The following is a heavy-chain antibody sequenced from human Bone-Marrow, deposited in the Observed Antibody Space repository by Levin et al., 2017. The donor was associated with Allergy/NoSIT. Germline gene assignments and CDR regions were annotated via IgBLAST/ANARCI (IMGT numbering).Heavy chain of an antibody. V-gene: IGHV1-24*01. CDR3: AAMLILREYNEFVAADSQDNWLDP. J-gene: IGHJ5*02. Sequence: GESLKISCKVSGDTLTEVSIHWVRQAPGKGFEWMGGFHPEDAETIYAQQFQGRVTMTEDISTDTAYMELRSLRSDDTAVYFCAAMLILREYNEFVAADSQDNWLDPWGQGTLVTVSS. CDR2: FHPEDAET. D-gene: IGHD2/OR15-2a*01. CDR1: GDTLTEVS.